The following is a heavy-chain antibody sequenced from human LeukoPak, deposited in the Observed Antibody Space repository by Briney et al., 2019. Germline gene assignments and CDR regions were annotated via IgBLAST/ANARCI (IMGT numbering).Heavy chain of an antibody. CDR3: ARDRAYSSST. J-gene: IGHJ5*02. Sequence: GGSLRLSCAASGFTFSSYSMNWVRQAPGKGLEWVSVIYSGGSTYYADSVKGRFTISRDNSKNTLYLQMNSLRAEDTAVYYCARDRAYSSSTWGQGTLVTVSS. D-gene: IGHD6-6*01. CDR2: IYSGGST. V-gene: IGHV3-53*01. CDR1: GFTFSSYS.